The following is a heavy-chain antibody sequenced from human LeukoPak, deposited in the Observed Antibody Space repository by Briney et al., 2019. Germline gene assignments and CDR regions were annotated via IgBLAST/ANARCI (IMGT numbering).Heavy chain of an antibody. D-gene: IGHD3-22*01. J-gene: IGHJ4*02. CDR1: GFTFSSYW. Sequence: PGGSLRLSCAAPGFTFSSYWMSWVRQAPGKGLEWVANIKQDGSEKYYVDSVKGRFTISRDNAKNSLYLQMNSLRAEDTAVYYCARRDYYDSSGYPYYFDYWGQGTLVTVSS. CDR3: ARRDYYDSSGYPYYFDY. CDR2: IKQDGSEK. V-gene: IGHV3-7*01.